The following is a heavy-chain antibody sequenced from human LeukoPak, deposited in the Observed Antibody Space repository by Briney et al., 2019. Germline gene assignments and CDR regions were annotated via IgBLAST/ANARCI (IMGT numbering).Heavy chain of an antibody. CDR3: ARVEENSSGWYGDFDY. CDR1: GDSISTYS. V-gene: IGHV4-4*07. J-gene: IGHJ4*02. D-gene: IGHD6-19*01. Sequence: SETLSLTCTVSGDSISTYSWSWIRQPAGKGLEWIGRISTSGSTNYNPSLKSRVTMSVDTSKNQFSLKLSSVTAADTAIYYCARVEENSSGWYGDFDYWGQGTLVTVSS. CDR2: ISTSGST.